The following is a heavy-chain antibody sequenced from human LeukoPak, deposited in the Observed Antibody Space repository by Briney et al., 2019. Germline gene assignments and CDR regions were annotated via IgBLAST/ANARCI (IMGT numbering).Heavy chain of an antibody. CDR2: ISAYNGNT. Sequence: ASVKVSCKASGYTFTSYGISWVRQAPGQGLEWMGWISAYNGNTNYAQKLQGRVTMTTDTSTSTAYMELRSLRSDDTAVYYCAIKWLQFDWFGPWGQGTLVTVSS. J-gene: IGHJ5*02. CDR1: GYTFTSYG. CDR3: AIKWLQFDWFGP. V-gene: IGHV1-18*01. D-gene: IGHD5-24*01.